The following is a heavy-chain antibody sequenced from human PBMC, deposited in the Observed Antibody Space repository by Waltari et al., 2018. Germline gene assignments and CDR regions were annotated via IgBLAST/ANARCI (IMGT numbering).Heavy chain of an antibody. D-gene: IGHD5-18*01. CDR3: ARKGGRGYPYGPFYYDN. CDR1: GFTFVNSG. V-gene: IGHV3-74*01. CDR2: INIDGGYI. J-gene: IGHJ4*02. Sequence: EVKLVESGEGLVKLGGSWGSPCAPLGFTFVNSGVHWVRQAPGKGLEWVSRINIDGGYISYTDSVKGRFTISRDNAKNTLFLQLNSLRVEDTAVYYCARKGGRGYPYGPFYYDNWGQGTLVTVSP.